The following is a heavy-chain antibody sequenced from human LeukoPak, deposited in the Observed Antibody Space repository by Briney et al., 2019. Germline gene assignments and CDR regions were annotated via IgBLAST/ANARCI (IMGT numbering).Heavy chain of an antibody. V-gene: IGHV4-4*02. CDR2: IYHSGST. Sequence: PSETLSLTCAVSGGSISRRNWWSWVRHPPGKGLEWIGEIYHSGSTNYNPSLKSRVTISVDKSKNQFSLKLSSVAAADTAVYYCAKDRGSGWYSDAFDIWGQGTMVTVSS. CDR1: GGSISRRNW. D-gene: IGHD6-19*01. CDR3: AKDRGSGWYSDAFDI. J-gene: IGHJ3*02.